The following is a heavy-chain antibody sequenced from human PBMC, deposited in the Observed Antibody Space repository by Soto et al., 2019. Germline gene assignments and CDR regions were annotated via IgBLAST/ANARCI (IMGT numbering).Heavy chain of an antibody. CDR1: GGSISSYY. CDR2: IYYSGST. Sequence: SETLSITCTVSGGSISSYYWSWIRQPPGKGLEWIGYIYYSGSTNYNPSLKSRVTISVDTSKNQFSLKLSSVTAADTAVYYCARDSRDDYGDYGFDYWGQGTLVTVSS. CDR3: ARDSRDDYGDYGFDY. V-gene: IGHV4-59*01. D-gene: IGHD4-17*01. J-gene: IGHJ4*02.